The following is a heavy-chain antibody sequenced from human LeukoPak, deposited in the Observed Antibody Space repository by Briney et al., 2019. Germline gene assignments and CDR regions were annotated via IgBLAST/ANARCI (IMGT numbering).Heavy chain of an antibody. CDR2: IYSGGST. CDR3: ARVQGYYYYYMDV. V-gene: IGHV3-66*01. CDR1: GFTVSSNY. J-gene: IGHJ6*03. Sequence: WGSLRLSCAASGFTVSSNYMSWVRQAPGKGLEWVSVIYSGGSTYYADSVKGRFTISRDNSKNTLYLQMNSLRAEDTAVYYCARVQGYYYYYMDVWGKGTTVTISS.